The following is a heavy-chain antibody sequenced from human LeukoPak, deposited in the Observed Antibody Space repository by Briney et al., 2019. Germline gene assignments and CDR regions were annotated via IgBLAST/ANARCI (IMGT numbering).Heavy chain of an antibody. CDR1: GGSISSGGYY. CDR2: IYYSGSI. V-gene: IGHV4-31*03. CDR3: ASGYYYGSGSYYNKGYYFDY. Sequence: SETLSLTCTVSGGSISSGGYYWRWIRQHPGKGLEWIGYIYYSGSIYYNPSLESRFTISVDTSKNQFSLKLSSVTAADTAVYYCASGYYYGSGSYYNKGYYFDYWGQGTLVTVSS. J-gene: IGHJ4*02. D-gene: IGHD3-10*01.